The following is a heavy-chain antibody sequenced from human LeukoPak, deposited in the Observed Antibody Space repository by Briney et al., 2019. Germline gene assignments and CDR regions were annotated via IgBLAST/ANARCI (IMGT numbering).Heavy chain of an antibody. D-gene: IGHD5-18*01. V-gene: IGHV3-30*02. CDR3: ASSEYTTMEVYSY. CDR2: IRYDGSNN. CDR1: GFTFSSYG. Sequence: GGSLRLSCAASGFTFSSYGMHWVRQAPGKVLEWMAFIRYDGSNNYYADSVKGRFTISRDNSKNTLHLQMNSLRPEDTAVYYCASSEYTTMEVYSYWGQGTLVTVSS. J-gene: IGHJ4*02.